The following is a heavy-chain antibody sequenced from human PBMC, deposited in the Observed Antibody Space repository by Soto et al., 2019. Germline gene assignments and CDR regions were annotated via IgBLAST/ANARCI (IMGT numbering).Heavy chain of an antibody. V-gene: IGHV3-73*02. Sequence: EVQLVESGGDLVQPGGSLKLSCAASGFTFSDSAVHWVRQASGKGLEWVGRIRTKSNSYATTCTASLKGRFTISRDDSKNTAYLQMNSLETEDTAVYYGTRATDTGGLNWFDPWGPGTLVTVSS. D-gene: IGHD4-17*01. J-gene: IGHJ5*02. CDR2: IRTKSNSYAT. CDR1: GFTFSDSA. CDR3: TRATDTGGLNWFDP.